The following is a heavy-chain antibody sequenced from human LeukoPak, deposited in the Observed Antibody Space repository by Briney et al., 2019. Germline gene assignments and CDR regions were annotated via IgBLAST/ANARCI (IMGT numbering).Heavy chain of an antibody. CDR1: GGSISSGSYY. Sequence: SETLSLTCTVSGGSISSGSYYWSWIRQLAGKGLEWIGRIYTSGSTNYNPSLKSRVTISVDTSKNQFSLKLSSVTAADTAVYYCARDHDAFDIWGQGTMVTVSS. J-gene: IGHJ3*02. CDR3: ARDHDAFDI. V-gene: IGHV4-61*02. CDR2: IYTSGST.